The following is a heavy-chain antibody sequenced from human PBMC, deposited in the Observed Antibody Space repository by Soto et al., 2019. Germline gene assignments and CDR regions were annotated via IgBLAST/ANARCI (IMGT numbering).Heavy chain of an antibody. V-gene: IGHV3-23*01. D-gene: IGHD3-22*01. Sequence: GGSLRLSCAASGFTFSTYAMNWVRQAPGKRLEWVSSITGGGTDTYYADSVKGRFTISRDNSKNTLYLQMSSLRAEDTAVYYCARGHTTSKNYYYDSSGYYYSYWGQGTLVTVSS. CDR1: GFTFSTYA. CDR3: ARGHTTSKNYYYDSSGYYYSY. J-gene: IGHJ4*02. CDR2: ITGGGTDT.